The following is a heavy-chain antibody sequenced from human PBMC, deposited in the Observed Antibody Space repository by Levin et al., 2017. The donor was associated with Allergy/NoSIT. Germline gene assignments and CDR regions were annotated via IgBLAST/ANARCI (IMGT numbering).Heavy chain of an antibody. Sequence: GGSLRLSCSASGFTFSSYAMHWVRQAPGKGLEYVSAISSNGGSTYYADSVKGRFTISRDNSKNTLYLQMSSLRAEDTAVYYCVKGPLWFGELLGQFDYWGQGTLVTVSS. CDR1: GFTFSSYA. J-gene: IGHJ4*02. CDR2: ISSNGGST. V-gene: IGHV3-64D*06. D-gene: IGHD3-10*01. CDR3: VKGPLWFGELLGQFDY.